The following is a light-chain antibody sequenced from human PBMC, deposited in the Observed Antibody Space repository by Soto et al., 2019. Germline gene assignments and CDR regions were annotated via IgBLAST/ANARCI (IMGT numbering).Light chain of an antibody. Sequence: DIVMTQSPDSLAVSLGERATINCKCSQNVLYSGNNRNYLAWYQQKAGQPPKLLIYWASTRESGVPDRFSGSGSGTDFTLTISSLQAEDVAVYYCQQYYSTLLTFGGGTKVEIK. CDR2: WAS. CDR3: QQYYSTLLT. V-gene: IGKV4-1*01. CDR1: QNVLYSGNNRNY. J-gene: IGKJ4*01.